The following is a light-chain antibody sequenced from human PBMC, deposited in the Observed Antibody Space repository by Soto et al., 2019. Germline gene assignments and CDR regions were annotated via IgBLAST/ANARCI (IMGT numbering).Light chain of an antibody. CDR2: GAS. CDR1: QSVNNN. V-gene: IGKV3-15*01. CDR3: QEYNAWPWT. J-gene: IGKJ1*01. Sequence: ETLMTQSPATLSVSPGERATLSCRASQSVNNNLAWYQQKLGQAPRVLIYGASTRATSIPAGVTGSESGTEFNLQVPILQSADAAVYCSQEYNAWPWTFGQGTKVEF.